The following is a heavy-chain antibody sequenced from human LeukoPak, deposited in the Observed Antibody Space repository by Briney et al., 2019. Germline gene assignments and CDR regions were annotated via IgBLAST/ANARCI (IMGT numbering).Heavy chain of an antibody. Sequence: GGSLRLSCAASGFTFSNYWMSWVRQAPGKGLEWVANIKQDGSEKYYVDSVKGRFTISRDNSKNTLYLQMNSLRAEDTAVYYCAKGVSGSIAAAFDIWGQGTMVTVSS. CDR1: GFTFSNYW. CDR3: AKGVSGSIAAAFDI. J-gene: IGHJ3*02. CDR2: IKQDGSEK. V-gene: IGHV3-7*01. D-gene: IGHD6-13*01.